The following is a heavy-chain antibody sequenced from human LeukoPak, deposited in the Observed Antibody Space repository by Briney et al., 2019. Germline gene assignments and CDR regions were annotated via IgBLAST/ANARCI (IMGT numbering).Heavy chain of an antibody. D-gene: IGHD3-22*01. V-gene: IGHV3-23*01. CDR3: AKGPQVGSGYHPDY. Sequence: PGGPLRLSCAASGFTFSSYAMSWVRQAPGKGLEWVSAISGSGGSTYYADSVKGRFTISRDNSKNTLYLQMNSLRAEDTAVYYCAKGPQVGSGYHPDYWGQGTLVTVSS. J-gene: IGHJ4*02. CDR1: GFTFSSYA. CDR2: ISGSGGST.